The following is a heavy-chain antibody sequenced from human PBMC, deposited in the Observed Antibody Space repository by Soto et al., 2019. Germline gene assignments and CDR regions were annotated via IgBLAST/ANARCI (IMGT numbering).Heavy chain of an antibody. D-gene: IGHD3-9*01. CDR2: IIPIFGTA. CDR3: ARSDILTGYLGYYYYYYGMDV. CDR1: GGTFSSYA. V-gene: IGHV1-69*13. Sequence: SVKVSCKASGGTFSSYAISWVRQAPGQGLEWMGGIIPIFGTANYAQKFQGRVTITADESTSTAYMELSGLRSEDTAVYYCARSDILTGYLGYYYYYYGMDVWGQGTTVTVSS. J-gene: IGHJ6*02.